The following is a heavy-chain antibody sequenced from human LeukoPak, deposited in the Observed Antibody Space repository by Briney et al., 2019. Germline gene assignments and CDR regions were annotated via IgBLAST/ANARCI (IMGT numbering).Heavy chain of an antibody. D-gene: IGHD2-2*01. CDR3: AKDGDWRPAAD. V-gene: IGHV3-23*01. Sequence: GGSLRLSCAASGFTFSSYAMSWVRLTPGKGLEWVSTVNENGHNTHYADSVKGRFTISRDNPRDTVSLQMNSLRADDTAIYYCAKDGDWRPAADWGQGTLVTVSS. CDR2: VNENGHNT. CDR1: GFTFSSYA. J-gene: IGHJ4*02.